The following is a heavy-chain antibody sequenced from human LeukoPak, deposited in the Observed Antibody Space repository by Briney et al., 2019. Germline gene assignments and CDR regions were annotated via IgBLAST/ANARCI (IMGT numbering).Heavy chain of an antibody. CDR3: ARHGQCSSTSCYTYDLDY. CDR1: GFTFSDYY. Sequence: GGSLRLSCAASGFTFSDYYMGWIRQAPGKGLEWVSYISSSGSTIYYADSVKGRFTISRDNAKNSLYLQMNSLRAEDTAVYYCARHGQCSSTSCYTYDLDYWGQGTLVTVSS. D-gene: IGHD2-2*01. V-gene: IGHV3-11*01. J-gene: IGHJ4*02. CDR2: ISSSGSTI.